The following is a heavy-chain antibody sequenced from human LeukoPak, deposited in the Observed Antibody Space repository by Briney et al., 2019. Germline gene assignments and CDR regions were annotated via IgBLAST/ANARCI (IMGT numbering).Heavy chain of an antibody. CDR1: GYSISSGYY. V-gene: IGHV4-38-2*01. CDR3: ARVSSTSCLDY. J-gene: IGHJ4*02. CDR2: IYHSGST. D-gene: IGHD2-2*01. Sequence: SETLPLACAVSGYSISSGYYWGWIRQPPGKGLEWIGSIYHSGSTYYNPSLKSRVTISVDTSKNQFSLKLSSVTAADTAVYYCARVSSTSCLDYWGQGTLVTVSS.